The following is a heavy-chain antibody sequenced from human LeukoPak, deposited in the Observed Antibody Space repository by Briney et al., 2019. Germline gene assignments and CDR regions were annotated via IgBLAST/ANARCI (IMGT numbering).Heavy chain of an antibody. Sequence: SGGSLRLSCAASGFTFGSYDMHWVCQVIGKGLEWVSAISTAGDPYYPGSVKGRFTISRENAKNSLYLQMNSLRAGDTAVYYCARGVRGVFGNWFDPWGQGTLVTVSA. J-gene: IGHJ5*02. D-gene: IGHD3-10*01. V-gene: IGHV3-13*05. CDR1: GFTFGSYD. CDR2: ISTAGDP. CDR3: ARGVRGVFGNWFDP.